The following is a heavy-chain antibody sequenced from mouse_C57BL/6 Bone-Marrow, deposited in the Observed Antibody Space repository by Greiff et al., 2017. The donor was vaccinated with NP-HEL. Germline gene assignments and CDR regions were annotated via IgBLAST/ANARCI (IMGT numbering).Heavy chain of an antibody. V-gene: IGHV1-62-2*01. CDR2: FYPGSGSI. J-gene: IGHJ1*03. CDR1: GYTFTEYT. CDR3: VRPGDYFGSSCECFEV. Sequence: QVQLQQSGAELVKPGASVKLSCKASGYTFTEYTIHWVKQRSGQGLEWIGWFYPGSGSIKYNEKFKDKATLTADKPSSTVYMDLSRLTSEDSAVFICVRPGDYFGSSCECFEVWGTGTAVTVSS. D-gene: IGHD1-1*01.